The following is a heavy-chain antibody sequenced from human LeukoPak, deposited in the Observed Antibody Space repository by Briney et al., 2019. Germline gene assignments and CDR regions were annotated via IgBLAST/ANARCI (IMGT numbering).Heavy chain of an antibody. V-gene: IGHV3-11*01. CDR1: GFTFSDYY. J-gene: IGHJ4*02. CDR3: ARVYYGSGSFYNY. CDR2: ISSGGTII. Sequence: GGSLRLSCAASGFTFSDYYMSWIRQAPGKGLEWVSYISSGGTIIFYADSVKGRFTISRDNAKNSLFLQMNSLRAEDTAVYYCARVYYGSGSFYNYWGQGSLVTVSS. D-gene: IGHD3-10*01.